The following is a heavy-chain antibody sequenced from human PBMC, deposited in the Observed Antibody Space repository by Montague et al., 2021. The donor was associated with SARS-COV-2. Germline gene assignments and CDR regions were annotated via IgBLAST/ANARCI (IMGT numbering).Heavy chain of an antibody. CDR3: ARSVRGYCNDDSCLARYYYGLDV. CDR1: SGSINSGGFY. V-gene: IGHV4-31*03. Sequence: TRSLTCSVSSGSINSGGFYWSWIRQPPGKGLEWIGYIYYSGSTYYNPSLWSRLTISVDTSKNQFSLNLSSVTAADTAVYYCARSVRGYCNDDSCLARYYYGLDVWGQGTTVTVSS. D-gene: IGHD2-15*01. CDR2: IYYSGST. J-gene: IGHJ6*02.